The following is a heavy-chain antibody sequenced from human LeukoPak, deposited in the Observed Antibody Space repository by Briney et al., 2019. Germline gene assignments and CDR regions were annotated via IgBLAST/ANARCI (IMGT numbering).Heavy chain of an antibody. J-gene: IGHJ6*03. CDR3: ARIATIRRHYYYMDV. CDR1: GYSFTSYR. D-gene: IGHD5-12*01. Sequence: GESLKISCKGSGYSFTSYRIGWVRQMPGKGLEWMGIIYPGDSDTRYSPSFQGQVTISADKSISTAYLQWSSLKASDTAMYYCARIATIRRHYYYMDVWGKGTTVTVSS. CDR2: IYPGDSDT. V-gene: IGHV5-51*01.